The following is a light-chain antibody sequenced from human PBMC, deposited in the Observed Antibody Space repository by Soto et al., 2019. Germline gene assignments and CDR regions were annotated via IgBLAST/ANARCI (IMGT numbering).Light chain of an antibody. CDR3: QSYDSSLSGSEV. CDR2: GNS. J-gene: IGLJ2*01. CDR1: SSNIGAGYD. V-gene: IGLV1-40*01. Sequence: QSVLTQPPSVSGAPGQRVTISCTGSSSNIGAGYDVHWYQQLPGTAPKLLIYGNSNRPSGVPDRFSGSKSGTSASLAITGRQAEEEADEYGQSYDSSLSGSEVFGGGTKLTVL.